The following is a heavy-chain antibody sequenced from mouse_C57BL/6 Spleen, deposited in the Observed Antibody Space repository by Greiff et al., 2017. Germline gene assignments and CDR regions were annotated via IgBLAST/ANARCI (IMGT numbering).Heavy chain of an antibody. CDR1: GFTFSDYY. Sequence: EVMLVESEGGLVQPGSSMKLSCTASGFTFSDYYMAWVRQVPEKGLEWVANINYDGSSTYYLDSLKSRFIISRDNAKNILYLQMSSLKSEDTATYYCARALGMGAMDYWGQGTSVTVSS. V-gene: IGHV5-16*01. CDR2: INYDGSST. CDR3: ARALGMGAMDY. D-gene: IGHD4-1*01. J-gene: IGHJ4*01.